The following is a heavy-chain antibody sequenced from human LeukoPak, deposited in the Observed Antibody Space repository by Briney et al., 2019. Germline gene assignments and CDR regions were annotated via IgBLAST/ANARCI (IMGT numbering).Heavy chain of an antibody. CDR1: GGSISSSSYY. Sequence: KPSETLSLTCTVSGGSISSSSYYWGWIRQPPGKGLEWIGTIYYSGNTYYNPSLKSRVSISVDTSKNQFSLKLRSVTAADTAVYYCARQAVAGNGFDYWGQGTLVTVSS. CDR2: IYYSGNT. D-gene: IGHD6-19*01. V-gene: IGHV4-39*01. CDR3: ARQAVAGNGFDY. J-gene: IGHJ4*02.